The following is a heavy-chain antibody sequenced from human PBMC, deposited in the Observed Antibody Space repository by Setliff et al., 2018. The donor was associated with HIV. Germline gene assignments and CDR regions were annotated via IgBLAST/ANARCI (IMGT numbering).Heavy chain of an antibody. Sequence: SETLSLTCAVSAYSINSGYYWGWIRQPPGKGLEWIGSIYHSGSIYYNPSPKSRVTISVDTSKNQFSLKLSSVTAADTAVYYCARHDGTYCGGDCYLLGYFDLWGRGTLVTVSS. D-gene: IGHD2-21*02. J-gene: IGHJ2*01. CDR2: IYHSGSI. CDR3: ARHDGTYCGGDCYLLGYFDL. CDR1: AYSINSGYY. V-gene: IGHV4-38-2*01.